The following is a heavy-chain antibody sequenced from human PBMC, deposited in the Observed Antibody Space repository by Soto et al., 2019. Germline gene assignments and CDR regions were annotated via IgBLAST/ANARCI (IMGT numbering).Heavy chain of an antibody. V-gene: IGHV4-34*01. Sequence: QVHLQQWGAGLLKPSETLSLTCAVNGGAFNGYYWTWIRQSPGKGLQWIGEINHSGTVHYNPSLMCRVTFSIDTSNKQFSLTLTSVTAADTAVYYCARAGAALVRGSIGGVDYWGQGTLVTVSS. J-gene: IGHJ4*02. CDR2: INHSGTV. CDR1: GGAFNGYY. D-gene: IGHD3-10*01. CDR3: ARAGAALVRGSIGGVDY.